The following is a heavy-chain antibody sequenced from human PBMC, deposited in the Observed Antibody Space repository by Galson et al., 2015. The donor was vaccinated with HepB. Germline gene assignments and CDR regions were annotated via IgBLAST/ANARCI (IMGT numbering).Heavy chain of an antibody. CDR2: INSDGSNT. Sequence: SLRLSCAASGFTFSNYWLHWVRQAPGKGLVWVSLINSDGSNTRYADSVKGRFTISRDNAKNTLYLRMNSLRAEDTAVYYCARAVRQWELNYWYFDLWGRGTLVTVSS. CDR1: GFTFSNYW. D-gene: IGHD1-26*01. CDR3: ARAVRQWELNYWYFDL. V-gene: IGHV3-74*01. J-gene: IGHJ2*01.